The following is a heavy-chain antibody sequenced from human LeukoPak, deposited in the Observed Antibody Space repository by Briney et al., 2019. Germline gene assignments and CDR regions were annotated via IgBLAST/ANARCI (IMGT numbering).Heavy chain of an antibody. CDR2: IYHSGST. CDR1: GYSISSGYY. CDR3: ARHRQQLVRGDYFDY. J-gene: IGHJ4*02. D-gene: IGHD6-13*01. V-gene: IGHV4-38-2*02. Sequence: SETLSLTCTVSGYSISSGYYWGWIRQPPGKGLEWIGSIYHSGSTYYNPSLKSRVIISVDTSKNQFSLKLSSVTAADTAMYYCARHRQQLVRGDYFDYWGQGTLVTVSS.